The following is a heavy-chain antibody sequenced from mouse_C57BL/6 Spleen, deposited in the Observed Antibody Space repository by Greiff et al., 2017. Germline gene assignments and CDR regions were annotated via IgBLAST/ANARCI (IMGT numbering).Heavy chain of an antibody. CDR2: ISYSGST. Sequence: EVQLQQSGPGLAKPSQTLSLTCSVTGYSITSDYWHWIRKFPGNKLEYIGYISYSGSTYYNPSLKSRISITRDTSKNQYYLQLNSVTTEDTATYYCARWGSNYNFDYWGQGTTLTVSS. V-gene: IGHV3-8*01. CDR1: GYSITSDY. CDR3: ARWGSNYNFDY. D-gene: IGHD2-5*01. J-gene: IGHJ2*01.